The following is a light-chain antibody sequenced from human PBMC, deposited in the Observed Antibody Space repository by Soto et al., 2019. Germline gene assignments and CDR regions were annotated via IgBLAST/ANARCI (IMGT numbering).Light chain of an antibody. V-gene: IGKV3-11*01. J-gene: IGKJ4*01. CDR3: QHRSNWLA. CDR1: QSVSSY. Sequence: IVLTHSPATLSFSPGEIATLSFRASQSVSSYLAWYQQKPGQAPRLLIYDASNRATGIPARFSGSGSGTDFTLTITSLEPEDFAVYYCQHRSNWLAFGGGTKVDIK. CDR2: DAS.